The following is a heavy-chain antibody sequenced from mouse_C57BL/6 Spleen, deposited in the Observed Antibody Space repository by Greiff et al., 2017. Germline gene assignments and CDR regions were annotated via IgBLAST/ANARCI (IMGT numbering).Heavy chain of an antibody. CDR3: ARSDGYSFAY. CDR1: GYAFTNYL. V-gene: IGHV1-54*01. J-gene: IGHJ3*01. CDR2: INPGSGGT. D-gene: IGHD2-3*01. Sequence: QVQLQQSGAELVRPGTSVKVSCKASGYAFTNYLIEWVKQRPGQGLAWIGVINPGSGGTNYNEKFKGKATLTADKSSSTAYMQLSSLTSEDSAVYFCARSDGYSFAYWGQGTLVTVSA.